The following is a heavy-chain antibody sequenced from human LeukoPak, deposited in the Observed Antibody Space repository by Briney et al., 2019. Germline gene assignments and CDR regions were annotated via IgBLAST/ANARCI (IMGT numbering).Heavy chain of an antibody. V-gene: IGHV4-4*02. D-gene: IGHD2-2*01. J-gene: IGHJ5*02. CDR1: GGSISSSNW. CDR3: ARAIVVVPAAINWFDP. CDR2: IYRSGST. Sequence: SETPSLTCAVSGGSISSSNWWSWVRQPPGKGLEWIGEIYRSGSTNYNPSLKSRVTISVDKSKNQFSLKLSSVTAADTAVYYCARAIVVVPAAINWFDPWGQGTLVTVSS.